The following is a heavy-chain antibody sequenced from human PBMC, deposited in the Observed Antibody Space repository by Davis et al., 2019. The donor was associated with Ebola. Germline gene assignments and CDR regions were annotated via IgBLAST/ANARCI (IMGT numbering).Heavy chain of an antibody. J-gene: IGHJ6*02. V-gene: IGHV1-18*01. Sequence: AASVKVSCKASGYTFTSYGISWVRQAPGQGLEWMGWISGYNGKINYAQKLQGRVTMTTDTSTSTAYMELRSLRSDDTAVYYCARLHGLVPAANDYYYGMDVWGQGPRSPSP. D-gene: IGHD2-2*01. CDR2: ISGYNGKI. CDR3: ARLHGLVPAANDYYYGMDV. CDR1: GYTFTSYG.